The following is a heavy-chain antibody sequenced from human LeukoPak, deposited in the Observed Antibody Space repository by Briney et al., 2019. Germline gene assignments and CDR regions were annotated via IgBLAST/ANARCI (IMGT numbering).Heavy chain of an antibody. J-gene: IGHJ4*02. CDR2: IYYSGST. CDR3: ARDPSLRVTLDY. Sequence: SETLSLTCTVSGGSISSYYWSWIRQPPGKGLEWIGYIYYSGSTNYNPSLKSRVTISVDTSKNQFSLKLSSVTAADTAVYYCARDPSLRVTLDYWGQGTLVTVSS. D-gene: IGHD5/OR15-5a*01. V-gene: IGHV4-59*01. CDR1: GGSISSYY.